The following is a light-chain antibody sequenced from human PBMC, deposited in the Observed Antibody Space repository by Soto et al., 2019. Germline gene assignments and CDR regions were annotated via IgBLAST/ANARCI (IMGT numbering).Light chain of an antibody. V-gene: IGKV1-8*01. CDR1: QGISSY. Sequence: AIRMTQSPSSRSASTGDRVTITCRASQGISSYLAWYQQKPGKAPKLLIYAASTLQSGVPSRFSGSRSGPEFTLTISSLKPEDFATAYCQQSYSSPPTFGQGTKVDIK. J-gene: IGKJ1*01. CDR3: QQSYSSPPT. CDR2: AAS.